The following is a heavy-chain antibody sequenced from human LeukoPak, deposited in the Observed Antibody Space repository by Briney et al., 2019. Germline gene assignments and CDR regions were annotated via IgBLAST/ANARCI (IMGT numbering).Heavy chain of an antibody. V-gene: IGHV4-4*02. CDR2: IYHSGST. CDR1: GGSISSSNW. CDR3: ARDGRAVAEAFDI. J-gene: IGHJ3*02. Sequence: SGTLSLTCAVSGGSISSSNWWSWVRQPPGKGLEWIGEIYHSGSTNYNPSLKSRVTISVDKSKNRFSLKLSSVTAADTAVYYCARDGRAVAEAFDIWGQGTMVTVSS. D-gene: IGHD6-19*01.